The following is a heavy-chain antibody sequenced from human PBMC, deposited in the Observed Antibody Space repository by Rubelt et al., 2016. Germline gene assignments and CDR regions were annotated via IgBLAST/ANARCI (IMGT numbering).Heavy chain of an antibody. CDR3: AREGWT. V-gene: IGHV3-48*04. CDR2: INKGSNTI. CDR1: EFTFSSYA. Sequence: EVQLVESGGVLVQPGGSLRLSCAASEFTFSSYAMNWVRQAPGKGLEWVSYINKGSNTIYYADSVKGRFPISRDDAKNSRYLQMSSLRAEDTAVYYCAREGWTWGQGTLVTVSS. J-gene: IGHJ4*02. D-gene: IGHD6-19*01.